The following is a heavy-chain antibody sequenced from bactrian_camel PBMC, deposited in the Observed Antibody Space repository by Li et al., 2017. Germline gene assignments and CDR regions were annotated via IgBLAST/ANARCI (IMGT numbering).Heavy chain of an antibody. Sequence: VQLVESGGGSVQAGGSLKLSCGISRWTYDTYSMGWFRQAPGNKREGVAALYTAVGTQYYRDSVKGRFTISLDKAKKTLYLQMNDLKPEDTAMYYCAADPRNGAPCVSTTRLEEAYHYWGLGTQVTVS. CDR2: LYTAVGTQ. V-gene: IGHV3S54*01. D-gene: IGHD7*01. CDR3: AADPRNGAPCVSTTRLEEAYHY. J-gene: IGHJ4*01. CDR1: RWTYDTYS.